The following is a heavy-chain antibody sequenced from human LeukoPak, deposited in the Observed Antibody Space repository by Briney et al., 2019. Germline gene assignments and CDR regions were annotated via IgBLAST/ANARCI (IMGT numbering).Heavy chain of an antibody. V-gene: IGHV4-4*07. Sequence: PSETLCLTCTVSGGSISSYYWSWIRQPPGKGLERIGRIDTSRLTNYNPSLKSRVTMSVDTSKNQFSLKLSSVTAADTAVYYCARGGITIFGKAFDIWGQGTMVTVSS. D-gene: IGHD3-3*01. J-gene: IGHJ3*02. CDR2: IDTSRLT. CDR3: ARGGITIFGKAFDI. CDR1: GGSISSYY.